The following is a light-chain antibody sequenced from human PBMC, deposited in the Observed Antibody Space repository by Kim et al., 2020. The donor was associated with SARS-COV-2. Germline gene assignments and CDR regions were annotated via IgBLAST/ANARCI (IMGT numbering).Light chain of an antibody. CDR2: GRN. Sequence: SSELTQDPAVSVALGQTVRITCQGDSLRRYYATWYQQRPRQAPVLVIYGRNNRPSGIPDRFSGSTSGNTASLTISGAQAEDDADFYCQSRDTGGNILFGGGTKLIV. CDR1: SLRRYY. J-gene: IGLJ2*01. CDR3: QSRDTGGNIL. V-gene: IGLV3-19*01.